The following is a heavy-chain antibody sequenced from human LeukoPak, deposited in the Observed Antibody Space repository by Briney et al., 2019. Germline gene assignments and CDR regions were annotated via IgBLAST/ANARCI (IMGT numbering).Heavy chain of an antibody. V-gene: IGHV4-59*08. D-gene: IGHD3-22*01. Sequence: PSETLSLTCTVSGGSISSYYWSWIRQPPGKGLEWIGYIYYSGSTNYNPSLKSRVTISVDTSKNQFSLKLSSVTAADTAVYYCARHPTYYYDSSGYSRGYFDYWGQGTLVTASS. CDR2: IYYSGST. J-gene: IGHJ4*02. CDR1: GGSISSYY. CDR3: ARHPTYYYDSSGYSRGYFDY.